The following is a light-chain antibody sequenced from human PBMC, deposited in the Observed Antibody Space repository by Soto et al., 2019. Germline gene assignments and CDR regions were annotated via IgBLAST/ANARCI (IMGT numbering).Light chain of an antibody. CDR3: RSFTTDSTYV. Sequence: QSVLTQPASVSGSPGQSITISCTGTSSDVGANIFVSWYQQHPGKVPKLMIYTVSSRPSGVSQRFSGSKSGNTASLTISGLQAEDEADYYCRSFTTDSTYVFGTGTKVTVL. CDR2: TVS. CDR1: SSDVGANIF. J-gene: IGLJ1*01. V-gene: IGLV2-14*01.